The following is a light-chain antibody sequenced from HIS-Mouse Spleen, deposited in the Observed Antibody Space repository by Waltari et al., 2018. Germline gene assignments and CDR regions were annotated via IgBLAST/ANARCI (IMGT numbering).Light chain of an antibody. J-gene: IGLJ1*01. CDR3: NSRDSSGNHLYV. CDR2: GKH. Sequence: SSELTQDPAVSVALGQTVRITCHGDSLRSYYASWYQQKPGQAPVLVIYGKHNRPSGIPDRCSGSSSGNTASLTITGAQAEDEADYYCNSRDSSGNHLYVFGTGTKVTVL. CDR1: SLRSYY. V-gene: IGLV3-19*01.